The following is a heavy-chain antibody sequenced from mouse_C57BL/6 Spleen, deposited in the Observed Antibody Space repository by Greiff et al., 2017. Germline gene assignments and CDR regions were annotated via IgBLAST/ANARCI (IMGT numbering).Heavy chain of an antibody. V-gene: IGHV1-50*01. J-gene: IGHJ2*01. D-gene: IGHD6-1*01. CDR1: GYTFTSYW. CDR2: IDPSDSYT. CDR3: ARGEPFTDY. Sequence: QVQLQQPGAELVKPGASVKLSCKASGYTFTSYWMQWVKQRPGQGLEWIGEIDPSDSYTNYNQKFKGKATLTVDTSSSTAYMQLSSLTSEDSAVYYCARGEPFTDYWGQGTTLTVSS.